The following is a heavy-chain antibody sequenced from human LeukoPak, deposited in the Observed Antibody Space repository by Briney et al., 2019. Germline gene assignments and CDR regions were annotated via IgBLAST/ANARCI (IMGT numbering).Heavy chain of an antibody. D-gene: IGHD1-14*01. CDR2: INSDGSSK. V-gene: IGHV3-74*01. Sequence: GGSLRLSCAASGFTLSSYWMHWVRQGPGKGLVWVSRINSDGSSKSYADSVKGRFTISRDNAKNSLYLQMNSLRAEDTAVYYCAKATGYLLWGQGTLVTVSS. J-gene: IGHJ4*02. CDR1: GFTLSSYW. CDR3: AKATGYLL.